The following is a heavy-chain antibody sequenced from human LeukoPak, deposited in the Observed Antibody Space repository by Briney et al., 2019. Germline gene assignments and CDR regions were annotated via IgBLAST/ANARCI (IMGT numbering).Heavy chain of an antibody. V-gene: IGHV3-74*01. J-gene: IGHJ4*02. D-gene: IGHD6-13*01. CDR2: INSDGSTT. CDR3: ARVRYSSPDY. Sequence: PGGSLRLSCAASGFTFSSYLMHWVRQAPGKGLVWVSHINSDGSTTNYADSVKGRFTISRDNAKNTLYLQMNSLRAEDTAVYYCARVRYSSPDYWGQGTLVTVSS. CDR1: GFTFSSYL.